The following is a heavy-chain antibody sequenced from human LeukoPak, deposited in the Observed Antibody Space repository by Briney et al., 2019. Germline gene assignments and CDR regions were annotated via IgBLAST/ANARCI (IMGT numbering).Heavy chain of an antibody. Sequence: ASVKVSCKVSGYTLTELSMHWVRQAPGKGLEWMGGFDPEDGETIYAQKFQGRVTITRDTSASTAYMELSSLRSEDTAVYYCASCSVDTAMADYYYGMDVWGQGTTVTVSS. V-gene: IGHV1-24*01. CDR2: FDPEDGET. CDR1: GYTLTELS. D-gene: IGHD5-18*01. J-gene: IGHJ6*02. CDR3: ASCSVDTAMADYYYGMDV.